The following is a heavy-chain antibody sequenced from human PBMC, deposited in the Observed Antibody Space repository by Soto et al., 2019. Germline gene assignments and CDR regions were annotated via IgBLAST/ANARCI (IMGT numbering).Heavy chain of an antibody. CDR3: AADNYYYDSSGYITEY. V-gene: IGHV1-58*01. Sequence: SVKVSCKASGFTFTSSAVQWVRQARGQRLEWIGWIVVGSGNTNYAQKFQERVTITRDMSTSTAYMELSSLRSEDTAVYSCAADNYYYDSSGYITEYWGQGTLVTVSS. D-gene: IGHD3-22*01. CDR1: GFTFTSSA. J-gene: IGHJ4*02. CDR2: IVVGSGNT.